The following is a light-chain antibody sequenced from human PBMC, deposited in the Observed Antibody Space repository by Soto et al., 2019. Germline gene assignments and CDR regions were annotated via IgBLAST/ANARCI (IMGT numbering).Light chain of an antibody. CDR1: QRVGTS. CDR3: QHRSSWPRS. V-gene: IGKV3-11*01. Sequence: DIVLTQSPATLSLSPGERATLSCRASQRVGTSLAWYKQQPGQAPRLLIHDAAYRASGIPERFSGSGSGTAFSLSINSLEPDDFPVYYCQHRSSWPRSFGRGTKVEI. J-gene: IGKJ1*01. CDR2: DAA.